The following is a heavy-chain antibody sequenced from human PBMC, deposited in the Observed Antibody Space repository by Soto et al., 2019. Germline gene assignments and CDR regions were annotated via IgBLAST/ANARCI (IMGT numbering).Heavy chain of an antibody. CDR1: GGSISSSSYY. D-gene: IGHD5-18*01. CDR3: ACIFSCFYSYGFYYYVIAF. J-gene: IGHJ6*02. Sequence: PSETLSLTCTVSGGSISSSSYYWGWIRQPPGKGLEWIGSIFYSGTTYYNPSLKSRVTISVVTSKNQFSLKLSSVTAADTAVYYCACIFSCFYSYGFYYYVIAFWGPRTTVLVS. CDR2: IFYSGTT. V-gene: IGHV4-39*01.